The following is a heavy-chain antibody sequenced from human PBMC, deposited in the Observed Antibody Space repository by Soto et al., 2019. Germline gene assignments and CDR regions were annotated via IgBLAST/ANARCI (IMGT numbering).Heavy chain of an antibody. CDR1: GLSLRTTGVG. V-gene: IGHV2-5*02. CDR3: VQSRCGGDCLEIYSSHAYNGLDV. J-gene: IGHJ6*02. Sequence: QVTLKESGPTLVKPTQTLTPTCTVSGLSLRTTGVGVGWVRQPPGKALEWLALLYWDDDQRYSPSLRSRLTIAKDISEKQVVLTMTNMDTVDTATYYCVQSRCGGDCLEIYSSHAYNGLDVWGQGTTVTISS. D-gene: IGHD2-21*02. CDR2: LYWDDDQ.